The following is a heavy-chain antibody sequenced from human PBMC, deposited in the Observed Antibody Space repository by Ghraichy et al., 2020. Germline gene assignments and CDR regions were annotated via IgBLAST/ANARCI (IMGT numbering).Heavy chain of an antibody. CDR3: AITTVGGRGSDGSGSKTGPGY. D-gene: IGHD3-10*01. CDR1: GGSFSGYY. J-gene: IGHJ4*02. Sequence: SETLSLTCAVYGGSFSGYYWSWIRQPPGKGLEWIGEINHSGSTNYNPSLKSRVTISVDTSKNQFSLKLSSVTAADTAVYYCAITTVGGRGSDGSGSKTGPGYWGQGTLVTVSS. V-gene: IGHV4-34*01. CDR2: INHSGST.